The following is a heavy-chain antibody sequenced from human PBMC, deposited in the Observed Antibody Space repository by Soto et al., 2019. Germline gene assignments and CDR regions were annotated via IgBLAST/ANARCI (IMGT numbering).Heavy chain of an antibody. Sequence: EVQLVETGGGLIQPGGSLRLSCAASGFTVSSNYMSWVRQAPGKGLEWVSVIYSGGSTYYADSVKGRFTISRDNSKNTLYLQLNSLRAEDTAVYYCARERVWSRDFGGEFDYWGQGTLVNVST. D-gene: IGHD3-3*01. CDR1: GFTVSSNY. CDR2: IYSGGST. V-gene: IGHV3-53*02. CDR3: ARERVWSRDFGGEFDY. J-gene: IGHJ4*02.